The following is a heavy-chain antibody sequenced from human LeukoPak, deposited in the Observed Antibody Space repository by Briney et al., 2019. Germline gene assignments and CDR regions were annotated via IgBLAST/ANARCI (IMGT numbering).Heavy chain of an antibody. V-gene: IGHV4-59*12. J-gene: IGHJ5*02. CDR2: VDHTGST. CDR1: DDSITMYY. D-gene: IGHD2-2*01. Sequence: KPSETLSLTCSVSDDSITMYYWTWIRQPPGKGLEWIGYVDHTGSTNFNPSLNGRVSISRDTSKNQFSLKLSSVTAADTAVYCCARARGCSSTSCLNWFDPWGQGTLVTVSS. CDR3: ARARGCSSTSCLNWFDP.